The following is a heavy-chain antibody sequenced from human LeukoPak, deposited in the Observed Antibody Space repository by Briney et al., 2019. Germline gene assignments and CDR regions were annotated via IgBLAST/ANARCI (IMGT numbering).Heavy chain of an antibody. D-gene: IGHD3-22*01. CDR1: GGSISSYY. CDR3: ARFNYYDSSGYLYYFDY. V-gene: IGHV4-59*01. Sequence: PSETLSLTCTVSGGSISSYYWSWIRQPAGKGLEWIGYIYYSGSTNYNPSLKSRVTISVDTSKNQFSLKLSSVTAADTAVYYCARFNYYDSSGYLYYFDYWGQGTLVTVSS. J-gene: IGHJ4*02. CDR2: IYYSGST.